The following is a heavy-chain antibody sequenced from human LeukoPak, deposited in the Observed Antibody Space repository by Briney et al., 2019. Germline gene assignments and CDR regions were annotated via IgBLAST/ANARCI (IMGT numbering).Heavy chain of an antibody. CDR1: GFTFSSYG. CDR3: AKDGIVVSYFDY. CDR2: ISDDGSNK. J-gene: IGHJ4*02. D-gene: IGHD3-22*01. Sequence: PGGSLRLSCAASGFTFSSYGIHWVRQAPGKGLEWVAIISDDGSNKYYADSVKGRFTISRDNSKNTLYLQMNSLRAEDTAMYYCAKDGIVVSYFDYWGQGTLVTVSS. V-gene: IGHV3-30*18.